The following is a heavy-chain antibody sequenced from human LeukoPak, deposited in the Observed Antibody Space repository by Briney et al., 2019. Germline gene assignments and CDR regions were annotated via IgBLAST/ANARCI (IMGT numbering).Heavy chain of an antibody. CDR1: GFTFSSYW. J-gene: IGHJ4*02. Sequence: GGSLRLSCAASGFTFSSYWMSWVRQATGKGLEWVANIKQDGSEEYYVDSVKGRFTNSRDNAKNSLYLQMNSLRAEDTAVYYCARVRAIQYYFDYWGQGTLVTVSS. V-gene: IGHV3-7*01. CDR3: ARVRAIQYYFDY. CDR2: IKQDGSEE.